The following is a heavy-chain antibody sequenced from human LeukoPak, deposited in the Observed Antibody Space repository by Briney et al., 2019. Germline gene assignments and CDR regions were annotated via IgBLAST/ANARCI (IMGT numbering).Heavy chain of an antibody. V-gene: IGHV3-48*03. CDR3: ARDLIGWSLDP. CDR2: IDNDGWPT. J-gene: IGHJ5*02. D-gene: IGHD2-2*03. CDR1: GFTFTNYE. Sequence: GGSLTLSCAASGFTFTNYEMNWVRQAPGKGLEWISYIDNDGWPTYYADSVKGRFTITRDDAKRSLYLQMDSLTVEDTAVYYCARDLIGWSLDPWGQGTLVTVSS.